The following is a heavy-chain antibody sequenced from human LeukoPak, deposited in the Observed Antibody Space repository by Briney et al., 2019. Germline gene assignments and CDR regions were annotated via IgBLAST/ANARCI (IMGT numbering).Heavy chain of an antibody. CDR3: ARLGRGNSSWSNY. Sequence: SETLSLTCRVSGASINSGSYYWGWIRQPPGKGLEWIGSIYYSGSTYYNPSLKSRVTISVDTSKNQFSLKLSSVTAADTAVYYCARLGRGNSSWSNYWGQGTLVTVSS. D-gene: IGHD6-13*01. V-gene: IGHV4-39*07. J-gene: IGHJ4*02. CDR2: IYYSGST. CDR1: GASINSGSYY.